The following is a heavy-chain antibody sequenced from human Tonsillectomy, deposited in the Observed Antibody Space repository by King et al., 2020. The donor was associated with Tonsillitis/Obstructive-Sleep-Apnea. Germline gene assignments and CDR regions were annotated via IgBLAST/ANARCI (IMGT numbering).Heavy chain of an antibody. CDR2: IRPNTGGT. J-gene: IGHJ4*02. Sequence: VQLVQSVSEVKKPGASVKVSCKASGNTFTDYYIHWVRQAPGQRLYWMGRIRPNTGGTNFAQKFQGRVTMTRDTSISTAYMELSSLRSDDTAVYYCAREGYSNYVYDFWGQGTLVTVSS. CDR3: AREGYSNYVYDF. CDR1: GNTFTDYY. V-gene: IGHV1-2*06. D-gene: IGHD4-11*01.